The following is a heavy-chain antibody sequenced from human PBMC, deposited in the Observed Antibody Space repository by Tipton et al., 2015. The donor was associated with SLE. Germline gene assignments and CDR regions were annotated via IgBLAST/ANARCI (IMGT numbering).Heavy chain of an antibody. Sequence: QLVQSGAEVKKPGASVKVSCKASGYTFTSYGISWVRQAPGQGLEWMGWISAYNGNTNYAQNLLGRVTMTTDTSTSTAYMELRSLRSDDTALYYCARDRPITIFGVVIMGNFDYWGQGTLVTVSS. CDR2: ISAYNGNT. J-gene: IGHJ4*02. CDR3: ARDRPITIFGVVIMGNFDY. CDR1: GYTFTSYG. V-gene: IGHV1-18*01. D-gene: IGHD3-3*01.